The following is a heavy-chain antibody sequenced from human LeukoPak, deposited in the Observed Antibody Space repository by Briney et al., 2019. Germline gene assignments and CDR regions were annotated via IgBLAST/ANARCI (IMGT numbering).Heavy chain of an antibody. V-gene: IGHV3-9*01. CDR2: ISWNSGSI. D-gene: IGHD6-13*01. J-gene: IGHJ6*02. CDR1: GFTFDDYT. CDR3: AKDYIAAAGTDYYYGMDV. Sequence: GGSLRLSCAASGFTFDDYTMRWVRQAPGKGLEWVSGISWNSGSIGYADSVKGRFTISRDNAKNSLYLQMNSLRAEDTALYYCAKDYIAAAGTDYYYGMDVWGQGTTVTVS.